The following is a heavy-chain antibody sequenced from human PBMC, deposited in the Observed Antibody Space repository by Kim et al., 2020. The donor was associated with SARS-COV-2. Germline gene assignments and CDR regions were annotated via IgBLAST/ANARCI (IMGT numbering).Heavy chain of an antibody. J-gene: IGHJ5*02. CDR1: GYTFTSYA. D-gene: IGHD3-22*01. Sequence: ASVKVSCKASGYTFTSYAMHWVRQAPGQRLEWMGWINAGNGNTKYSQKFQGRVTITRDTSASTAYMELSSLRSEDTAVYYCARDQWIDSSGYPERQYNWFDPWGQGTLVTVSS. CDR3: ARDQWIDSSGYPERQYNWFDP. V-gene: IGHV1-3*01. CDR2: INAGNGNT.